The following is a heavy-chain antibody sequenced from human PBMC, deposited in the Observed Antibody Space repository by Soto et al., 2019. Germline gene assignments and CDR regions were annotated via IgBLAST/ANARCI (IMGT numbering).Heavy chain of an antibody. J-gene: IGHJ4*02. Sequence: GVLRLSCAASGFTFSSYAMHWVRQAPGKGLEWVAVISYDGSNKYYADSVKGRFTISRDNSKNTLYLQMNSLRAEDTAVYYCARFDYGDYVGSGFDYWGQGTLVTVSS. D-gene: IGHD4-17*01. CDR1: GFTFSSYA. CDR2: ISYDGSNK. CDR3: ARFDYGDYVGSGFDY. V-gene: IGHV3-30-3*01.